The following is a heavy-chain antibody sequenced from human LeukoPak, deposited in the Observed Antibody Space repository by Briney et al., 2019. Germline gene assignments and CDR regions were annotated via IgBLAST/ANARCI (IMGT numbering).Heavy chain of an antibody. CDR2: INHSGST. CDR3: ARDSGTTGEVKFDP. Sequence: PSETLSLTCAVYGGSFSGYYWSWIRQPPGMGLEWIGEINHSGSTNYNPSLKSRVTISVDTSKNHFSLKLRSVTAADTAVYYCARDSGTTGEVKFDPWGQGTLVTVSS. CDR1: GGSFSGYY. D-gene: IGHD1-7*01. J-gene: IGHJ5*02. V-gene: IGHV4-34*01.